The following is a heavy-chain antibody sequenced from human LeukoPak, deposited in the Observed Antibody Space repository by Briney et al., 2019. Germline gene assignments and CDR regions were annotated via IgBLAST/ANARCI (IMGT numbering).Heavy chain of an antibody. J-gene: IGHJ4*02. V-gene: IGHV1-58*02. CDR3: AALYNFGSGSYSPIDY. Sequence: GTSVKVSCKASGFTFTRSAMQWVRQARGQRLEWIGWIVVGSGNTNYAQKFQERVTITRDTSTSTAHMELSSLRSEDTAVYYCAALYNFGSGSYSPIDYWGQGILVTVSS. CDR2: IVVGSGNT. D-gene: IGHD3-10*01. CDR1: GFTFTRSA.